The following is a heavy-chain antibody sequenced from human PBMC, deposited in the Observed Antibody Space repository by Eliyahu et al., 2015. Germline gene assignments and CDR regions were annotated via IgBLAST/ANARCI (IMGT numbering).Heavy chain of an antibody. V-gene: IGHV5-10-1*03. CDR1: GYSFTSYX. J-gene: IGHJ6*03. D-gene: IGHD6-19*01. CDR2: VDPSDSYT. CDR3: ARRGIAVAGNRYYYYYYMDV. Sequence: EVQLVQSGAEVKKPGESLRISCXGSGYSFTSYXXSWVVXXPRXGLGWMGRVDPSDSYTNYSPSFQGHXTISADKSISTAYLQWSSLKASDTAMYYCARRGIAVAGNRYYYYYYMDVWGKGTTVTVSS.